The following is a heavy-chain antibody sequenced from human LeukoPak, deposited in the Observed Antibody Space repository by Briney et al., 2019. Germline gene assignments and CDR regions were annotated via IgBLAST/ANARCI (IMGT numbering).Heavy chain of an antibody. CDR3: AVGYSSGWTRGYYFDY. V-gene: IGHV1-58*02. D-gene: IGHD6-19*01. CDR1: GFTFTSSA. Sequence: SVKVSCKASGFTFTSSAMQWVRQARGQRLEWIGWNVVGSGNTNYAQKFQERVTITRDMSTSTAYMELSSLRSEDTAVYYCAVGYSSGWTRGYYFDYWGQGTLVTVSS. J-gene: IGHJ4*02. CDR2: NVVGSGNT.